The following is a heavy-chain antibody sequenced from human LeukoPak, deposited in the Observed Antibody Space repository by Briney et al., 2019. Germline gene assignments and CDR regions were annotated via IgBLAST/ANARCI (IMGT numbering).Heavy chain of an antibody. D-gene: IGHD2/OR15-2a*01. CDR2: IYPDDSRT. Sequence: GEFLKISCKGSGYNFYGYWIGWVRQMPGKGLEWMGIIYPDDSRTIYSPSFQGQVTISADKSINTAYVQWNSLKASDTAIYYCARFGGARLLYNWFDFSGQGTLVTVSS. J-gene: IGHJ5*01. V-gene: IGHV5-51*01. CDR1: GYNFYGYW. CDR3: ARFGGARLLYNWFDF.